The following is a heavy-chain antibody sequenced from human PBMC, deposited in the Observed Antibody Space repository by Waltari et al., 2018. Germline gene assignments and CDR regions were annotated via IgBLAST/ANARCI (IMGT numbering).Heavy chain of an antibody. CDR1: GFTFSSYA. Sequence: QVQLVESGGGVVQPGRSLRLSCAASGFTFSSYAMHWVRQALGKGLEWVAVISYDGSNKYYADSVKGRFTISRDNSKNTLYLQMNSLRSEDTAVYYCAREGLLILGAFDIWGQGTMVTVSS. CDR3: AREGLLILGAFDI. D-gene: IGHD2-8*02. J-gene: IGHJ3*02. CDR2: ISYDGSNK. V-gene: IGHV3-30-3*01.